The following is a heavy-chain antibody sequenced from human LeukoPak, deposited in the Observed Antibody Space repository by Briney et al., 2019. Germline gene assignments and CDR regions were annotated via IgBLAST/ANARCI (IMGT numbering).Heavy chain of an antibody. CDR2: INPNNGGT. D-gene: IGHD6-13*01. CDR3: ARAYSSSWYLRYYYMDV. CDR1: GYTFTGYY. V-gene: IGHV1-2*02. J-gene: IGHJ6*03. Sequence: ASVKVSCKASGYTFTGYYMHWVRQAPGQGLEWMGWINPNNGGTKYAQKFQGRVTMTRDTSISTAYMELSRLSSDDTAVYYCARAYSSSWYLRYYYMDVWGKGTTVTISS.